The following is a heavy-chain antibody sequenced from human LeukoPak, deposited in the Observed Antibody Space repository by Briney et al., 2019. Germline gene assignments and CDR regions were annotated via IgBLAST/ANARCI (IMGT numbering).Heavy chain of an antibody. J-gene: IGHJ4*02. CDR3: ARLRLTGEYFDY. V-gene: IGHV4-39*07. CDR1: GASISGSGYY. Sequence: SETLSLTCAVSGASISGSGYYLGWIRQPPGKGLEWIGNIYYSGSTYYNASLQSRVTISVDTSKNQFSLKLSSVTAADTAVYYCARLRLTGEYFDYWGQGTLVTVSS. D-gene: IGHD7-27*01. CDR2: IYYSGST.